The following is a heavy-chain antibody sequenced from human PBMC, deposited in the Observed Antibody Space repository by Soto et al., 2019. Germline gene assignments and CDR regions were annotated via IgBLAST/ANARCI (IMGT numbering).Heavy chain of an antibody. CDR1: GFTFSSYA. CDR3: VKAIHRWNAGFDFDY. Sequence: EVQLVESGGGLVQPGGYLRLSCSASGFTFSSYAMHWVRQAPGKGLEYVSAISSNGGSTYYADSVKGRFTISRDNSKNTLYLQMSSLRAEDTAVYYCVKAIHRWNAGFDFDYWGQGTLVTVSS. V-gene: IGHV3-64D*06. CDR2: ISSNGGST. D-gene: IGHD1-1*01. J-gene: IGHJ4*02.